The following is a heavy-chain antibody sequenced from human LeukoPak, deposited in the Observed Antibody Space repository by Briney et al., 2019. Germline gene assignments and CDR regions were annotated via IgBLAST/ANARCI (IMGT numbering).Heavy chain of an antibody. Sequence: SETLSLTCSVSDDSITMYYWTWVRQPPGKGLEWIGHVYHTGSTNFNPSLTSRVSISRDTTKNLFSFRLSSVTAADTAVYFFARGRVSSSTWYSTYYYYFSMDVWGKGTRSPSP. J-gene: IGHJ6*03. V-gene: IGHV4-59*01. CDR2: VYHTGST. CDR3: ARGRVSSSTWYSTYYYYFSMDV. D-gene: IGHD1-1*01. CDR1: DDSITMYY.